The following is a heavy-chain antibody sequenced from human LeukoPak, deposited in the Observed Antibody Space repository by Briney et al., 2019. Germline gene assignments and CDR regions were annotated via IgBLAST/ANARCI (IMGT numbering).Heavy chain of an antibody. CDR1: RFSIISGYY. D-gene: IGHD3-16*02. Sequence: SEALSLTCSVSRFSIISGYYWGWVRQTPGKGLEWNGSIYHTGSTDYNPSLESRLTISVDMSKNQFSLNLRSVTAADTAVYYCARDKDDYVWGTYRWWGQGMLVTVSS. CDR3: ARDKDDYVWGTYRW. CDR2: IYHTGST. V-gene: IGHV4-38-2*02. J-gene: IGHJ4*02.